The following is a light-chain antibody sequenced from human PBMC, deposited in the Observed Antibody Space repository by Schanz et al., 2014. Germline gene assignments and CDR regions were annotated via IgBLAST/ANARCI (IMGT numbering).Light chain of an antibody. V-gene: IGKV3-20*01. J-gene: IGKJ1*01. CDR3: QQYGSSPRT. Sequence: EFVLTQFPGTLSLSPGERATLSCRASQTVTTTSLAWYQQKPGQPPRLLVYGASSRATGIPDRFSGSGSGIDFTLTISRLEPEDFAVYYCQQYGSSPRTFGQGTKVEIK. CDR1: QTVTTTS. CDR2: GAS.